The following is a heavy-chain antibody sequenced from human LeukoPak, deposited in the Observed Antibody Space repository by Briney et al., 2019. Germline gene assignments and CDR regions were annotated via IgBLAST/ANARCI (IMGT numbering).Heavy chain of an antibody. Sequence: NPSETLSLTCAVYGGSFSGYYWSWIRQPPGKGLEWIGEINHSGSTNYNPSLKSRVTISVDTSKHQFSLKLSSVTAADTAVYYCARGPYLWSGYIGDHFDYWGQGTLVTVSS. D-gene: IGHD3-3*01. J-gene: IGHJ4*02. CDR1: GGSFSGYY. CDR3: ARGPYLWSGYIGDHFDY. CDR2: INHSGST. V-gene: IGHV4-34*01.